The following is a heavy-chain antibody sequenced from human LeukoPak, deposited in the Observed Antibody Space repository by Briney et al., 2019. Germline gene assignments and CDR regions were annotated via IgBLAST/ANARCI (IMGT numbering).Heavy chain of an antibody. CDR1: GYSFTSYW. CDR3: ARHNIVGATSLGMDV. Sequence: GESLKISCKGSGYSFTSYWIGWVRQMPGKGLEWMGIIYPGDSDTRYSPSFQGQVTISADKSISTAYLQWSSPKASDTAMYYCARHNIVGATSLGMDVWGQGTTVTVSS. CDR2: IYPGDSDT. D-gene: IGHD1-26*01. J-gene: IGHJ6*02. V-gene: IGHV5-51*01.